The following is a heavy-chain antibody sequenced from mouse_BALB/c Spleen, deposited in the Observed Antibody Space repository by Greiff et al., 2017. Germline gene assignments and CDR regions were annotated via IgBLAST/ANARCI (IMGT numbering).Heavy chain of an antibody. CDR2: IDPANGNT. CDR3: APTATYAMDY. CDR1: GFNIKDPY. V-gene: IGHV14-3*02. Sequence: EVQLQQSGAELVKPGASVKLSCTASGFNIKDPYMHWVKQRPEQGLEWIGRIDPANGNTKYDPKFQGKATITADTSSNTANLQLSSLTSEDTAVYYCAPTATYAMDYWGQGTSVTVSS. D-gene: IGHD1-2*01. J-gene: IGHJ4*01.